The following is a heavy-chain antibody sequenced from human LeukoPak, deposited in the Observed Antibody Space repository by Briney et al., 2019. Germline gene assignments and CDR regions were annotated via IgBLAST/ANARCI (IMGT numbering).Heavy chain of an antibody. J-gene: IGHJ1*01. CDR3: ASLENCSSTSCSEYFQH. Sequence: SEALSLTCTVSGGSISSYYWSWIRQPTGKGLEWIGEINHSGSTNYNPSLKSRVTISVDTSKNQFSLKLSSVTAADTAVYYCASLENCSSTSCSEYFQHWGQGTLVTVSS. CDR1: GGSISSYY. CDR2: INHSGST. D-gene: IGHD2-2*01. V-gene: IGHV4-34*01.